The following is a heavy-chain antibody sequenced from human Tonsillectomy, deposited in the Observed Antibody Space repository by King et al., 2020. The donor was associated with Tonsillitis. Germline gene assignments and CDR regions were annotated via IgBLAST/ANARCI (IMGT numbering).Heavy chain of an antibody. CDR1: GFSLSTSGVG. D-gene: IGHD3-10*01. CDR2: IYWNDDK. Sequence: KESGPTLVKPTQTLTLTCTFSGFSLSTSGVGVGWIRQPPGKGLEWLALIYWNDDKRYSPSLKSRLTITKDTSKNQVVLTMTNMDPVDTATYYCAHRRRYYYGSGSYYNWFDPWGQGTLVTVSS. J-gene: IGHJ5*02. V-gene: IGHV2-5*01. CDR3: AHRRRYYYGSGSYYNWFDP.